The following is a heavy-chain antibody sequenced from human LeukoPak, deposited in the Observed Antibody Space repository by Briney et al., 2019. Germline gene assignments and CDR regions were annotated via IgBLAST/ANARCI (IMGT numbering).Heavy chain of an antibody. CDR3: AKEDSFDY. Sequence: QAGGSLRLSCAASGFTFDDYAMHWVRQAPGKGLEWVSGISWNSGSIGYADSVKGRFTISRDNAKNSLYLQMNSLRAEDTALYYCAKEDSFDYWGQGTLVTVSS. J-gene: IGHJ4*02. V-gene: IGHV3-9*01. CDR1: GFTFDDYA. CDR2: ISWNSGSI.